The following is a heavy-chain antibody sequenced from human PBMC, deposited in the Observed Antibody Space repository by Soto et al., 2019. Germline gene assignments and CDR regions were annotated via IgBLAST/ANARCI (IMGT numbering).Heavy chain of an antibody. Sequence: GGSLRLSCAASGFTFSSYAMSWVRQAPGKGLEWVSAISGSGGSTYYADSVKGRFTISRDNSKNTLYLQMNSLRAEDTAVYYCAKDLIQWLALESYFDYWGQGTLVTVSS. J-gene: IGHJ4*02. CDR2: ISGSGGST. D-gene: IGHD6-19*01. V-gene: IGHV3-23*01. CDR1: GFTFSSYA. CDR3: AKDLIQWLALESYFDY.